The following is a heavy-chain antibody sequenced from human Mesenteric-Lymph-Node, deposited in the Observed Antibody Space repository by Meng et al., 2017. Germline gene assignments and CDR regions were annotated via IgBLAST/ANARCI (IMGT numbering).Heavy chain of an antibody. J-gene: IGHJ4*02. D-gene: IGHD5-18*01. Sequence: ASVKVSCKASGYTFTGYFMHWVRQAPGQGLEWMGRINPNSGNTDSAQKFQGRVTMTRDTSISTAYMELSRLRSDDTAVYYCARVGTAMVGTNYFDYWGQGTLVTVSS. CDR1: GYTFTGYF. CDR2: INPNSGNT. V-gene: IGHV1-2*06. CDR3: ARVGTAMVGTNYFDY.